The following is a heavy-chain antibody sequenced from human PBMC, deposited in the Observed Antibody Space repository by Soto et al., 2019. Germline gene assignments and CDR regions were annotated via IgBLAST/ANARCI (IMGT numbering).Heavy chain of an antibody. CDR3: ARVALSGDPRKYSAY. J-gene: IGHJ4*02. CDR1: GFTFSDHY. D-gene: IGHD4-17*01. Sequence: EVQLVESGGGLVQPGGSLRLSCAASGFTFSDHYMDWVRQAPGKGLEWVGRTRNKANSYSTEYAASVKGRFTISRDDSKNSLYLQMTSLKTEDTAVYYCARVALSGDPRKYSAYCGQGKLVTVSS. CDR2: TRNKANSYST. V-gene: IGHV3-72*01.